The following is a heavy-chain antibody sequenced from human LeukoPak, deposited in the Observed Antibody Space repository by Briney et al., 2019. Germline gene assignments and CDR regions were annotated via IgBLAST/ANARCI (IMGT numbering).Heavy chain of an antibody. CDR3: ARQEIVVVPAAKDTNWFDP. Sequence: ETLSLTCTVSGGSISSSSYYWGWIRQPPGKGLEWIGSICYSGSTYYNPSLKSRVTISVDTSKNQFSLKLSSVTAADTAVYYCARQEIVVVPAAKDTNWFDPWGQGTLVTVSS. CDR1: GGSISSSSYY. V-gene: IGHV4-39*01. CDR2: ICYSGST. J-gene: IGHJ5*02. D-gene: IGHD2-2*01.